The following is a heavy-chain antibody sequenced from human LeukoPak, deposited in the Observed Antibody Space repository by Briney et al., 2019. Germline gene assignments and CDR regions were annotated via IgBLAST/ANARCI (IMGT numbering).Heavy chain of an antibody. CDR2: IYSGGST. V-gene: IGHV3-66*01. CDR1: GFTVSSNY. D-gene: IGHD3-10*01. J-gene: IGHJ6*02. CDR3: ARVSDYYGSGTPYLLGYYGMDV. Sequence: PGGSLRLSCAASGFTVSSNYMSWVRQAPGKGLEWVSVIYSGGSTYYADSVKGRFTISRDNSKNTLYLQMNSLRAEDTAVYYCARVSDYYGSGTPYLLGYYGMDVWGQGTTVTVSS.